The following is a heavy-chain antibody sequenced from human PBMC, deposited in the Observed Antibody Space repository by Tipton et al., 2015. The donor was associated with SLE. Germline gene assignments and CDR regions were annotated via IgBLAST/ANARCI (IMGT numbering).Heavy chain of an antibody. J-gene: IGHJ4*02. V-gene: IGHV4-39*01. CDR1: GGSISSSSYY. D-gene: IGHD2-21*02. CDR3: ARQLGWGDPFAFDH. Sequence: LRLSCTVSGGSISSSSYYWGWIRQPPGKGLEWIGSIYYSGSTYYNPSLKSRVTISVDTSKNQFSLKLSSVTAADTAVYYCARQLGWGDPFAFDHWGQGTLVTVSS. CDR2: IYYSGST.